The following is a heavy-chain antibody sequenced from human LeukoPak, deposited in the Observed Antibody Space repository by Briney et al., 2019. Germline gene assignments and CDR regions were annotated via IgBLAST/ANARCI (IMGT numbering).Heavy chain of an antibody. CDR1: GGSISSYY. J-gene: IGHJ3*02. V-gene: IGHV4-59*08. CDR2: IYYSGST. Sequence: SETLSLTCTVPGGSISSYYWSWIRQPPGQRLDWIGYIYYSGSTNYNPSLKSRVTISVDTSKNQFSLKLSSVTAADTAVYYCARHGVRSMWIPDDAFDIWGQGTMVTVSS. D-gene: IGHD2-8*01. CDR3: ARHGVRSMWIPDDAFDI.